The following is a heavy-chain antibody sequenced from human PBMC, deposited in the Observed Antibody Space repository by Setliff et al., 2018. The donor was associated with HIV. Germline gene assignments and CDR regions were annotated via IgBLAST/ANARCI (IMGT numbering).Heavy chain of an antibody. CDR3: AREIGSGPAALDY. V-gene: IGHV4-39*07. Sequence: SETLSLTCTVSGGSISSSSYYWGWIRQPPGKGLEWIGSINYSGNTYHSPSLKSRVTISVDTSKNQFSLKLSSVTAADTAVYYCAREIGSGPAALDYWGQGTLVTVSS. CDR2: INYSGNT. J-gene: IGHJ4*02. D-gene: IGHD2-15*01. CDR1: GGSISSSSYY.